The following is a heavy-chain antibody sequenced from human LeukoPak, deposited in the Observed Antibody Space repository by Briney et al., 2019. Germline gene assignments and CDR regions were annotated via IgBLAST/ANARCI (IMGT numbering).Heavy chain of an antibody. CDR3: AKEGGGSYIVYYYYYGMDV. CDR2: ISYDGSNK. D-gene: IGHD1-26*01. CDR1: GFTFSSYA. Sequence: GGSLRLSCAASGFTFSSYAMHWVRQAPGKGLEGVAVISYDGSNKYYADSVKGRFTISRDNSKNTLYLQMNSLRAEDTAVYYCAKEGGGSYIVYYYYYGMDVWGQGTTVTVSS. V-gene: IGHV3-30*04. J-gene: IGHJ6*02.